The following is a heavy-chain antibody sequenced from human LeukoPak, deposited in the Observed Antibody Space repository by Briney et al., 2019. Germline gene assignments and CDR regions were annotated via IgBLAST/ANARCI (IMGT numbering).Heavy chain of an antibody. CDR3: ARYSSGLWQQHRYDY. J-gene: IGHJ4*02. CDR1: GDSISNYY. V-gene: IGHV4-59*08. Sequence: PSETLSLTCTVSGDSISNYYWSWIRQPPGKGLEWIGYISYSGSTNYNPSLKSRVTISVDASKNQFSLKLSSVTAADTAVYYCARYSSGLWQQHRYDYWGQGTLVTVSS. D-gene: IGHD6-13*01. CDR2: ISYSGST.